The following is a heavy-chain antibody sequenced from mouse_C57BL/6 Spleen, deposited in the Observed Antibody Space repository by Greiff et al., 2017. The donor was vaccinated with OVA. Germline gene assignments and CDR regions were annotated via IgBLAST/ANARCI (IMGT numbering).Heavy chain of an antibody. J-gene: IGHJ2*01. V-gene: IGHV10-3*01. CDR2: IRSKSSNYAT. D-gene: IGHD1-1*01. CDR1: GFTFNTYA. CDR3: VRDGYYGSSYLLFDY. Sequence: EVQRVESGGGLVQPKGSLKLSCAASGFTFNTYAMHWVRQAPGKGLEWVARIRSKSSNYATYYADSVKDRFTISRDDSQSMLYLQMNNLKTEDTAMYYCVRDGYYGSSYLLFDYWGQGTTLTVSS.